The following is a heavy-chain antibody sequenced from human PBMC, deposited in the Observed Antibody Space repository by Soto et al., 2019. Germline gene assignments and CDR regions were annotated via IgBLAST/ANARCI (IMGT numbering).Heavy chain of an antibody. D-gene: IGHD2-21*02. J-gene: IGHJ6*02. CDR2: IKQEGSEK. Sequence: LGGSRRLAWAASGFTFSSYWMSWVRQAPGKGREWVANIKQEGSEKYYVDSGKGRFTISRDNAKNSLYLQMNSLRAEDTAVYYCARETAITDYYYYGMDVWGQGTTVTVSS. V-gene: IGHV3-7*01. CDR3: ARETAITDYYYYGMDV. CDR1: GFTFSSYW.